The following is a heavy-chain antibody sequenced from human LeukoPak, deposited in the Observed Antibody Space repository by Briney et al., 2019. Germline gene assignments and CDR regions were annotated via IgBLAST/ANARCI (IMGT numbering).Heavy chain of an antibody. CDR2: ISAYNGNT. D-gene: IGHD5/OR15-5a*01. CDR3: AATPAVSSFYKSLDDAFDI. V-gene: IGHV1-18*01. CDR1: GYTFTSYG. J-gene: IGHJ3*02. Sequence: ASVKVSCKASGYTFTSYGISWVRQAPGQGLEWMGWISAYNGNTNYAQKLQGRVTMTTDTSTSTAYMELRSLRPDDTAVYYCAATPAVSSFYKSLDDAFDIWGQGTMVTVSS.